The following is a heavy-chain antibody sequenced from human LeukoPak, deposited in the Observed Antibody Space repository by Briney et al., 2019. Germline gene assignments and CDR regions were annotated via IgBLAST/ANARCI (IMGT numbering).Heavy chain of an antibody. CDR1: GFTFGDHA. D-gene: IGHD5-18*01. J-gene: IGHJ6*02. V-gene: IGHV3-49*04. CDR3: RGPTQQWLYSGTDV. CDR2: IRSKAYGGTT. Sequence: PGGSPRLSCTASGFTFGDHAMSWVRQAPGKGLEWLGFIRSKAYGGTTEYAASAKGRFTISRDDSKSIAYLQMNSLTTEDTAVYCSRGPTQQWLYSGTDVWGQGTTVIVSS.